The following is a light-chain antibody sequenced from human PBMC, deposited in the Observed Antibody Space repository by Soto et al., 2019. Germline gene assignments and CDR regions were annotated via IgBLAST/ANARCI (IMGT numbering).Light chain of an antibody. V-gene: IGKV3-20*01. CDR1: QSVSSSY. Sequence: EVVFTQSPAPRSLCPGESATLSCRATQSVSSSYLAWYQQKPGQAPRLLISDASTRATGIPARFSGSGSGTDFTLTISSLQPDDFATYYCQQYNSYSVFGQGTKVDIK. J-gene: IGKJ1*01. CDR2: DAS. CDR3: QQYNSYSV.